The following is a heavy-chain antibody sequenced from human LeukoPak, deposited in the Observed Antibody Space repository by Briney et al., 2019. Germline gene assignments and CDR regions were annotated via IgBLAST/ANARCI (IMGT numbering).Heavy chain of an antibody. D-gene: IGHD3-22*01. V-gene: IGHV3-30-3*01. CDR2: ISYDGSNK. CDR1: GFTLSSYA. Sequence: PGGSLRLSCAASGFTLSSYAMSWVRQAPGKGLEWVAVISYDGSNKYYADSVKGRFTISRDNSKNTLYLQMNSLRAEDTAVYYCARDKGRGYYYDSSGYYGYYFDYWGQGTLVTVSS. CDR3: ARDKGRGYYYDSSGYYGYYFDY. J-gene: IGHJ4*02.